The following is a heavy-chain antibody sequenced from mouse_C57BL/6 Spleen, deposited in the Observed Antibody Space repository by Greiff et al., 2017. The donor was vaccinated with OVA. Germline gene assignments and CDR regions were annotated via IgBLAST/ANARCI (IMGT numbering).Heavy chain of an antibody. CDR1: GYTFTSYW. CDR2: IDPSDSYT. V-gene: IGHV1-50*01. CDR3: ARSRWFAY. J-gene: IGHJ3*01. Sequence: QVQLQQPGAELVKPGASVKLSCKASGYTFTSYWMQWVKQRPGQGLEWIGEIDPSDSYTNYNQKFKGKATLTVDTSSSTAYMQLSSLTSEDSAVYYCARSRWFAYWGQGTLVTVSA.